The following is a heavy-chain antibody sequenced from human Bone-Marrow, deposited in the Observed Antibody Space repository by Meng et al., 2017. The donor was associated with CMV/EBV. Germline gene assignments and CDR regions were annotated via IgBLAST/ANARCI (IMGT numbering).Heavy chain of an antibody. J-gene: IGHJ6*02. V-gene: IGHV3-13*01. CDR3: ARLLAENYDFWSGRPPTNYYGMDV. CDR2: IGTAGDT. D-gene: IGHD3-3*01. Sequence: GESLKISCAASGFTFSSYDMHWVRQATGKGLEWVSAIGTAGDTYYPGSVKGRFTISRENAKNSLYLQMNSLRAGDTAVYYCARLLAENYDFWSGRPPTNYYGMDVWGQGTTVTVSS. CDR1: GFTFSSYD.